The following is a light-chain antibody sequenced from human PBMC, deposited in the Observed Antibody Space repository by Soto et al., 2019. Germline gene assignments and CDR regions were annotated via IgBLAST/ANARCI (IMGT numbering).Light chain of an antibody. CDR1: SSDIGSYNY. CDR2: DVT. Sequence: QSALTQPASVSGSPGQAITISCTGTSSDIGSYNYVSWYQQHPGKVPKLIIYDVTNRPSGVSNRFSGSKSGNTASLTISGLHAEVEADYYCSSYTEISTVIFGGGTKLTVL. J-gene: IGLJ2*01. V-gene: IGLV2-14*03. CDR3: SSYTEISTVI.